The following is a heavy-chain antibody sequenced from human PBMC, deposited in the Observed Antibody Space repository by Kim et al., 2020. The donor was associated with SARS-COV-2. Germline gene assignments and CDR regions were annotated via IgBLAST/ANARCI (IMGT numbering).Heavy chain of an antibody. D-gene: IGHD2-2*01. V-gene: IGHV4-30-2*04. J-gene: IGHJ4*02. CDR3: ARDLIVVVPAAQQYFDY. Sequence: RKSRVTISGDTSKNQFSLKLSSVTAADTAVYYCARDLIVVVPAAQQYFDYWGQGTLVTVSS.